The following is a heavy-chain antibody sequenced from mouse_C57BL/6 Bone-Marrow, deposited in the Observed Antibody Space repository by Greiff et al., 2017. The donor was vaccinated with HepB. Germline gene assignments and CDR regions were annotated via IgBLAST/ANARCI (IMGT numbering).Heavy chain of an antibody. D-gene: IGHD1-1*01. Sequence: EVQLVESGGGLVKPGGSLKLSCAASGFTFSSYAMSWVRQTPEKRLEWVATISDGGSYTYYPDNVKGRFTISRDNSKNNLYLQMSHLKSEDTAMYYCARDPDKFITTVVARYFDVWGTGTTVTVSS. CDR2: ISDGGSYT. CDR1: GFTFSSYA. V-gene: IGHV5-4*01. CDR3: ARDPDKFITTVVARYFDV. J-gene: IGHJ1*03.